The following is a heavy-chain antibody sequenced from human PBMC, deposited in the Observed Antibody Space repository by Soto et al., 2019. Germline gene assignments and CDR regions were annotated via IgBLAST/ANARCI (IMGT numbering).Heavy chain of an antibody. J-gene: IGHJ4*02. CDR2: IHHSGGI. CDR3: VCNGYYSLDH. V-gene: IGHV4-4*02. CDR1: GDSMSSADW. D-gene: IGHD6-25*01. Sequence: QVKLQESGPGLVKPSGTLSLTCAVSGDSMSSADWWSWVRQPPGKGLEWIGEIHHSGGINYHPSLRSRVTISVDMSKNQLSLKLSSVTAADTAVYFCVCNGYYSLDHWGQGTRVIVSP.